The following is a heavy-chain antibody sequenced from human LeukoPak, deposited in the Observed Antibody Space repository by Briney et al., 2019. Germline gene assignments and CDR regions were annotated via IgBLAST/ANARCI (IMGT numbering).Heavy chain of an antibody. CDR1: GFSFSDAW. J-gene: IGHJ4*02. D-gene: IGHD3-10*01. Sequence: KPGGSHRLSCAASGFSFSDAWMSWVRQIPGKGLEWVGRIESKTDGGTTDYAAPVKGRFTISRDDSTNTLYLQMNSLKSEDTAVYYCTTYGSGRKFDYWGQGTLVIVSS. CDR3: TTYGSGRKFDY. CDR2: IESKTDGGTT. V-gene: IGHV3-15*04.